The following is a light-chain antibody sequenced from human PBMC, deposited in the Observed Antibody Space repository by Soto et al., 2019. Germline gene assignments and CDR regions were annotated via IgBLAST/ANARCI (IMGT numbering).Light chain of an antibody. Sequence: EIVLTQSPGTLSLSLEERATASCRASQSVGSNYLAWYQRKPGQAPRLLIYGASSRATGIPDRFSGSGSGTDFTLTISRLEPEDFSVYYCQQYATTPFTFGPGTKVDIK. CDR3: QQYATTPFT. CDR1: QSVGSNY. CDR2: GAS. V-gene: IGKV3-20*01. J-gene: IGKJ3*01.